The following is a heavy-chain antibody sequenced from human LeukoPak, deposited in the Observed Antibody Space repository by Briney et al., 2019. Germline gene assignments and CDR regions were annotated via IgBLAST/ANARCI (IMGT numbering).Heavy chain of an antibody. CDR2: IIPIFGTA. Sequence: ASVKVSCKASGGTFISYAISWVRQAPGQGLEWMGRIIPIFGTANYAQKFQGRVTITTDESTSTAYMELSSLRSEDTAVYYCARDQDDYYDSSGYYWYFDYWGQGTLVTVSS. V-gene: IGHV1-69*05. J-gene: IGHJ4*02. D-gene: IGHD3-22*01. CDR1: GGTFISYA. CDR3: ARDQDDYYDSSGYYWYFDY.